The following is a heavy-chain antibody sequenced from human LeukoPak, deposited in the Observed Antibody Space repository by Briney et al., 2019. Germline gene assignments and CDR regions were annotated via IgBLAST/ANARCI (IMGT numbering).Heavy chain of an antibody. CDR2: IYHSGST. Sequence: SETLSLTCAVSGGSISSGGYSWSWIRQPPGKGLEWIGYIYHSGSTYYNPSLKSRVTISVDRSKNQFSLKLSSVTAADTAVYYCARQDGSGSYDGDWCDPWGQGTLVTVSS. V-gene: IGHV4-30-2*01. D-gene: IGHD3-10*01. J-gene: IGHJ5*02. CDR3: ARQDGSGSYDGDWCDP. CDR1: GGSISSGGYS.